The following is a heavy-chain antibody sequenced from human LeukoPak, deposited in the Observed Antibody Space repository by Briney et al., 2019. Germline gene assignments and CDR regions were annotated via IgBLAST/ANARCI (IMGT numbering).Heavy chain of an antibody. D-gene: IGHD3-3*01. V-gene: IGHV4-59*11. CDR2: IYYRGST. Sequence: PSETLSLTCTVFGGSIGNHYWSWIRQPPGKGLEWIGYIYYRGSTNYNPSLESRVTISVDTAKNQFSLKLRSVTAADTAVYYCARSDTSDFWSGYYRYWGQGTLVTVSS. CDR1: GGSIGNHY. CDR3: ARSDTSDFWSGYYRY. J-gene: IGHJ4*02.